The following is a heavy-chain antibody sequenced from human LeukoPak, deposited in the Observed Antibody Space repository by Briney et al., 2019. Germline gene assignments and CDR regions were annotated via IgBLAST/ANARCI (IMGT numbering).Heavy chain of an antibody. D-gene: IGHD2-2*01. CDR2: IWYDGSNK. V-gene: IGHV3-33*01. CDR3: AREEGVVPAAMTIWFDP. CDR1: GFTFSSYG. J-gene: IGHJ5*02. Sequence: PGGSLRLSSAASGFTFSSYGMHWVRQAPGKGLEWVAVIWYDGSNKYYADSVKGRFTISRDNSKNTLYLQMNSLRAEDTAVYYCAREEGVVPAAMTIWFDPWGQGTLVTVSS.